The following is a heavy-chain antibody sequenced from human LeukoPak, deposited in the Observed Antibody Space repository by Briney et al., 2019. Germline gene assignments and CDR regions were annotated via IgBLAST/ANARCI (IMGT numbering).Heavy chain of an antibody. CDR1: GGSISSSSYY. V-gene: IGHV4-39*01. D-gene: IGHD3-3*01. CDR3: ARLVVGVVNNWFDP. CDR2: IYYSGST. Sequence: PSETLSLTCTVSGGSISSSSYYWGWIRQPPGKGLEWIGSIYYSGSTYYNPSLKSRVTISVDTSKNQFSLKLSSVTAADTAVYYCARLVVGVVNNWFDPWGQGTLVTVSS. J-gene: IGHJ5*02.